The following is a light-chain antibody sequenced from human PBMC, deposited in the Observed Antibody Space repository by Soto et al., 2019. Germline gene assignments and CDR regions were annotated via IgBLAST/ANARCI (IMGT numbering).Light chain of an antibody. V-gene: IGKV3-15*01. CDR3: HQRAGWPPT. Sequence: EIVVMQSPATLSVSPGERATLSCRASHSISMNLAWYQQKPGQAPRLLIYDASTRATGIPARFSGSGSGTEFTLTISSLQSEDFAVYFCHQRAGWPPTFGGGTKVEIK. CDR1: HSISMN. CDR2: DAS. J-gene: IGKJ4*01.